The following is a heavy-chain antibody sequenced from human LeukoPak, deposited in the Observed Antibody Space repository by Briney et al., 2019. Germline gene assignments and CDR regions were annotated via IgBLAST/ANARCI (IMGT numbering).Heavy chain of an antibody. CDR1: GYTLTELS. Sequence: GASVKVSCKVSGYTLTELSMHWVRQAPGKGLEWMGGFDPEDGETIYAQKFQGRVTMTEDTSTDTAYMELSSLRSEDTAVYYCATDPKSERWGKEGRDSSSWYIGYWGQGTLVTVSS. V-gene: IGHV1-24*01. CDR3: ATDPKSERWGKEGRDSSSWYIGY. D-gene: IGHD6-13*01. J-gene: IGHJ4*02. CDR2: FDPEDGET.